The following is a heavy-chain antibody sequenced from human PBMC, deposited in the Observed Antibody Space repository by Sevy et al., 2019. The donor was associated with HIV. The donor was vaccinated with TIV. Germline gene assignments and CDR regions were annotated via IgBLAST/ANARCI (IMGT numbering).Heavy chain of an antibody. Sequence: GGSLRLSCAASGFTFGSYWMHWVRQAPGKGLVWLSRIYVDGRTASYAESVKGRFAISRDNAKNTLYLQMNSLRDEDTAVYYCGRVPVAAAGTGIDYWDQGTLVTVSS. V-gene: IGHV3-74*01. CDR2: IYVDGRTA. CDR1: GFTFGSYW. J-gene: IGHJ4*02. D-gene: IGHD6-13*01. CDR3: GRVPVAAAGTGIDY.